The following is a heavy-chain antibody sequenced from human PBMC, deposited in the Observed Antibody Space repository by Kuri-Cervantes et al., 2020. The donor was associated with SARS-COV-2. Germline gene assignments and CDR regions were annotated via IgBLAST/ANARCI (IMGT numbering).Heavy chain of an antibody. CDR2: IYYSGST. CDR1: GGSISSHY. V-gene: IGHV4-30-4*08. J-gene: IGHJ3*02. CDR3: ARAPHYDILTGYSSESSGGAFDI. D-gene: IGHD3-9*01. Sequence: SETLSLTCTVSGGSISSHYWSWIRQPPGKGLEWIGYIYYSGSTYYNPSLKSRVTISVDTSKNQFSLKLSSVTAADTAVYYCARAPHYDILTGYSSESSGGAFDIWGQGTMVTVSS.